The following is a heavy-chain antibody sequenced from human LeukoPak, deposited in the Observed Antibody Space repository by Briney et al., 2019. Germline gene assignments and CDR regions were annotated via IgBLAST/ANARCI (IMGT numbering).Heavy chain of an antibody. CDR3: ARASGSSQYYYYYMDV. J-gene: IGHJ6*03. CDR2: IYYSGST. Sequence: PSETLSLSCTVSGGSISSYYWGWIRQPPAKGLEWIGYIYYSGSTNYNPSLKSRVTISVDTSKNQFSLKLSSVTAADTAVYYCARASGSSQYYYYYMDVWGKGTTVTISS. V-gene: IGHV4-59*01. D-gene: IGHD1-26*01. CDR1: GGSISSYY.